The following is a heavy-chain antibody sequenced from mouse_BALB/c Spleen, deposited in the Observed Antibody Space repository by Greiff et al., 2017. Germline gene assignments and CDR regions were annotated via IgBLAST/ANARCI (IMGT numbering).Heavy chain of an antibody. Sequence: EVQGVESGGGLVKPGGSLKLSCAASGFTFSSYAMSWVRQTPEKGLGWVASISRGGSTYYPDIVQGRFTISRDNARNILYMQMSSLRSEDTATYYCARGADGMDYWGQGTSVTVSS. D-gene: IGHD2-3*01. V-gene: IGHV5-6-5*01. CDR2: ISRGGST. J-gene: IGHJ4*01. CDR1: GFTFSSYA. CDR3: ARGADGMDY.